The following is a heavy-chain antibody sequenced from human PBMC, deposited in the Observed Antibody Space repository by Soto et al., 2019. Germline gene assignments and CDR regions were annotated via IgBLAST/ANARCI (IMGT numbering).Heavy chain of an antibody. CDR3: ERMATFGSLNWFDP. J-gene: IGHJ5*02. V-gene: IGHV1-18*01. CDR2: VSANNGFT. Sequence: ASVKVSCSTSCYTFTNFAISWGRQAPGQGLEWIGFVSANNGFTHFAQKFQGRVSVKTDTSTSTVYLDLRSLSSDDTAVYYCERMATFGSLNWFDPWGQGTLVPVSS. D-gene: IGHD3-16*01. CDR1: CYTFTNFA.